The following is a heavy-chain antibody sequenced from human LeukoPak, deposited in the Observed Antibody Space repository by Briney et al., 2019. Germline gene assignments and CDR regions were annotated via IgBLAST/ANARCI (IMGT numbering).Heavy chain of an antibody. CDR1: GFTFSSYA. CDR2: ISNSGDST. CDR3: AKDTPTTSGYFDY. V-gene: IGHV3-23*01. Sequence: GGSLRLSCAASGFTFSSYAMSWVRQAPGKGLEWVSDISNSGDSTYYADSVKGRFTTSRDNSKNTLYLQMNSLRAEDTAVYYCAKDTPTTSGYFDYWGQGTLVTVSS. J-gene: IGHJ4*02. D-gene: IGHD1-1*01.